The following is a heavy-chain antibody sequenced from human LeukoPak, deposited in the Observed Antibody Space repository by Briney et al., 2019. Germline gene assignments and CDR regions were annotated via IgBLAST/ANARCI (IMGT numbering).Heavy chain of an antibody. CDR3: ARLPYYDILTGYFDY. J-gene: IGHJ4*02. D-gene: IGHD3-9*01. CDR2: VYHSGNT. CDR1: GGSISSHF. V-gene: IGHV4-59*08. Sequence: SETLSLTCTVSGGSISSHFWSWIRQPPGKGLEWIGYVYHSGNTYYNTSLKSRVTISVDTSKTQFSLRLTSVTAADTAVYYCARLPYYDILTGYFDYWGQGTLVTVSS.